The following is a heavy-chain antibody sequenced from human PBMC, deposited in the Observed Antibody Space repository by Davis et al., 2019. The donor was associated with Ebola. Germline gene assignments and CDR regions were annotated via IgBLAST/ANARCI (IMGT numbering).Heavy chain of an antibody. CDR1: GYTFTSYA. CDR2: INAGNGNT. D-gene: IGHD6-19*01. CDR3: ARDTTYSSGSDI. J-gene: IGHJ3*02. V-gene: IGHV1-3*01. Sequence: ASVKVSCKASGYTFTSYAIHWVRQAPGQRLEWMGWINAGNGNTKYSQKFQGRVTITRDTSASTAYMELSSLRSEDTAVYYCARDTTYSSGSDIWGQGTMVTVSS.